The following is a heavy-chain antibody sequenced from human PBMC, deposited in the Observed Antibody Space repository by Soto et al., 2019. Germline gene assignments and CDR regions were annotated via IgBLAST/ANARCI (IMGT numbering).Heavy chain of an antibody. Sequence: PSETLSLTCAVYGGSFSGYYWSWIRQPPGKGLEWIGEINHSGSTNYNPSLKSRVTISVDTSKNQFSLKLSSVTAADTAVYYCASYSSGWYPAFDIWGQGTMVTVS. CDR1: GGSFSGYY. CDR2: INHSGST. V-gene: IGHV4-34*01. D-gene: IGHD6-19*01. J-gene: IGHJ3*02. CDR3: ASYSSGWYPAFDI.